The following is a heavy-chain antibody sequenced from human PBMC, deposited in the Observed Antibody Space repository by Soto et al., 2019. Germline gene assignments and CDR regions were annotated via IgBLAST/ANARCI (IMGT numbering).Heavy chain of an antibody. Sequence: EVQLVESGGGLVQPGRSLRLSCAASGFTFDDYAMHWVRQPPGKGLEWVSRVSWNSGNLGDADSVKCRFPISTDNTKNSLYLQMNSLRGEATALYYFAKGASATVFAFNDYWGQGTLLTVSS. CDR3: AKGASATVFAFNDY. V-gene: IGHV3-9*01. J-gene: IGHJ4*02. CDR1: GFTFDDYA. D-gene: IGHD4-17*01. CDR2: VSWNSGNL.